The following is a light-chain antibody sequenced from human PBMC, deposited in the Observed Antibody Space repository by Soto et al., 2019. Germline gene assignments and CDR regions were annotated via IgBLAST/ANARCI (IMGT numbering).Light chain of an antibody. CDR2: SNN. Sequence: QSVLTQPPSASGTPVQRVTISCSGSSSNIGSNTVSWFQQLPLSAPKLLIYSNNQRPSGVPDRFSGSKSATSASLAISGLQSEDEADYYCAAWDDSLNGRVFGGGTKLTVL. V-gene: IGLV1-44*01. J-gene: IGLJ3*02. CDR3: AAWDDSLNGRV. CDR1: SSNIGSNT.